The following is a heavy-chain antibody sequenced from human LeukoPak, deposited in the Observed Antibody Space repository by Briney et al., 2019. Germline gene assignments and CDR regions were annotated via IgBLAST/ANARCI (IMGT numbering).Heavy chain of an antibody. Sequence: GRSLRLSCAASGFTFSSYAMHWARQAPGKGLEWVAVISYDGSNKYYADSVKGRFTISRDNSKNTLYLQMNSLRAEDTAVYYCARVPVYCGGDCYLDAFDIWGQGTMVTVSS. CDR2: ISYDGSNK. CDR3: ARVPVYCGGDCYLDAFDI. D-gene: IGHD2-21*02. CDR1: GFTFSSYA. V-gene: IGHV3-30-3*01. J-gene: IGHJ3*02.